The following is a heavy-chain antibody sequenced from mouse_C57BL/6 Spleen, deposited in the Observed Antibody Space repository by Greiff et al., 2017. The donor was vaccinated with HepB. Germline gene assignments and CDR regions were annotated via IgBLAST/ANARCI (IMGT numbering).Heavy chain of an antibody. CDR2: ISSGGSYT. CDR1: GFTFSSYG. Sequence: EVMLVESGGDLVKPGGSLKLSCAASGFTFSSYGMSWVRQTPDKRLEWVATISSGGSYTYYPDSVKGRFTISRDNAKNTLYLQMSSLKSEDTAMYYCARTATAQAWFAYWGQGTLVTVSA. V-gene: IGHV5-6*01. CDR3: ARTATAQAWFAY. J-gene: IGHJ3*01. D-gene: IGHD1-2*01.